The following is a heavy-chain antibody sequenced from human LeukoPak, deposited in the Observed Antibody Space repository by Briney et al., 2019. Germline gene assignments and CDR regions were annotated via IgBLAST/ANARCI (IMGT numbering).Heavy chain of an antibody. CDR2: IYSGGST. J-gene: IGHJ6*02. CDR1: GFTVSSNY. V-gene: IGHV3-53*01. CDR3: ARDIAAAGTDGMDV. Sequence: GGSLRLSCAASGFTVSSNYMSWVRQAPGKGLEWVSVIYSGGSTYYADSVKGRFTISRVNSKNTLYLQMNSLRAEDTAVYYCARDIAAAGTDGMDVWGQGTTVTVSS. D-gene: IGHD6-13*01.